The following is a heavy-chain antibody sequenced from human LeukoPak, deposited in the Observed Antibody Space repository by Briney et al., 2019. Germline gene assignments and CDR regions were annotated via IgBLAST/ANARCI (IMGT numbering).Heavy chain of an antibody. CDR1: GITLSNYG. Sequence: GGSLRLSCAASGITLSNYGMSWVRQAPGKGLEWVAGISDSGGSTNYADSVKGRFTISRDNPKNTLYLQMNSLRAEDTAVYFCARRGVVIRVILVGFHKEAFYFDSWGQGALVTVSS. J-gene: IGHJ4*02. CDR2: ISDSGGST. D-gene: IGHD3-22*01. V-gene: IGHV3-23*01. CDR3: ARRGVVIRVILVGFHKEAFYFDS.